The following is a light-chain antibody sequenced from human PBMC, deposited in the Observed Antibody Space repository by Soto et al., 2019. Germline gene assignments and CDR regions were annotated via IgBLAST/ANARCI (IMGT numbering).Light chain of an antibody. V-gene: IGKV3-15*01. CDR3: QQYNKWPAIT. CDR1: QSFSNN. J-gene: IGKJ5*01. Sequence: EIVMTHSPATLSVSPGERATLSCRASQSFSNNLAWYQQKPGQAPRLLIYGASTRATAIPARFSGSGSGTEFTLTISSLQSEDFAVYYCQQYNKWPAITFGQGTRLEI. CDR2: GAS.